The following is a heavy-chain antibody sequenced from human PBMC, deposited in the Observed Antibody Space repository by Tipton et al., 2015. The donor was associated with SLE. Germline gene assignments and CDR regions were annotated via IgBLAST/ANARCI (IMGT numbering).Heavy chain of an antibody. CDR1: GGSIRSYY. Sequence: TLSLTCTVSGGSIRSYYWSWIRQPPGKGLEWIGYIYYSGVTNYNPSLKSRLTISIDTSKNQFSLKLSSVTAADTALYYCARDGLGWGYYYYMDVWGTGTTVTVSS. J-gene: IGHJ6*03. V-gene: IGHV4-59*01. CDR3: ARDGLGWGYYYYMDV. CDR2: IYYSGVT. D-gene: IGHD5/OR15-5a*01.